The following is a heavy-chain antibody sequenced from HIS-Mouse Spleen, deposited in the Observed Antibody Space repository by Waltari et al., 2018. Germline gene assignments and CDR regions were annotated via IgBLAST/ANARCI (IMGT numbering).Heavy chain of an antibody. CDR3: ARGGLAAAGWYFDL. CDR1: GFTVLTNY. J-gene: IGHJ2*01. D-gene: IGHD6-13*01. Sequence: EVQLVESGGGLIQPGGSLSLSCAASGFTVLTNYMSLVRQAPGKGLELVSVIYSGGSTYYADSVKGRFTISRDNSKNTLYLQMNSLRAEDTAVYYCARGGLAAAGWYFDLWGRGTLVTVSS. V-gene: IGHV3-53*01. CDR2: IYSGGST.